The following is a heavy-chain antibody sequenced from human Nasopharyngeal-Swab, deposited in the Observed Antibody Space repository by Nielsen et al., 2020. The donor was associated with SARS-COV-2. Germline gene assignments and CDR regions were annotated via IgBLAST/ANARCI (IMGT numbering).Heavy chain of an antibody. J-gene: IGHJ4*02. Sequence: VRQMPGKGLEWLGRIGDKDHNYATTYGAPVKGRFTISRDDSKNTAFLQMDSLKTEDTALYYCTTDFYFDYWGQGTLVTVSS. CDR3: TTDFYFDY. CDR2: IGDKDHNYAT. V-gene: IGHV3-73*01.